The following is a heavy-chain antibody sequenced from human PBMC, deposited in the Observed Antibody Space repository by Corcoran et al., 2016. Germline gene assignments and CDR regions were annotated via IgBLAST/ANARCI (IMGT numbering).Heavy chain of an antibody. V-gene: IGHV1-69*06. Sequence: QVQLVQSGAEVKKPGSSVKVSCKASGGTFSSYAISWVRQAPGQGLEWMGGIIPIFGTANYAQKFQGRVTITADKSTSTAYMELSSLRSEDTAVDYCARERECEDGYNSYYYGMDVWGQGTTVTVSS. D-gene: IGHD5-12*01. CDR3: ARERECEDGYNSYYYGMDV. CDR1: GGTFSSYA. CDR2: IIPIFGTA. J-gene: IGHJ6*02.